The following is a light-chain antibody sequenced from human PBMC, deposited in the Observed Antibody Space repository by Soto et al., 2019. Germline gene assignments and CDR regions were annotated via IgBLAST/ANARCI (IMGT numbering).Light chain of an antibody. J-gene: IGLJ2*01. CDR3: AAWDDSLNGVL. CDR2: SNS. V-gene: IGLV1-44*01. CDR1: SSNIGSHS. Sequence: QSVLTQPPSASGAPGLRVTISCSGSSSNIGSHSVSWYQHLPGTAPKLLISSNSQRPSGVPDRFSGSKSGTSAALAISGLQSEDEGDYYCAAWDDSLNGVLFGGGTRVTVL.